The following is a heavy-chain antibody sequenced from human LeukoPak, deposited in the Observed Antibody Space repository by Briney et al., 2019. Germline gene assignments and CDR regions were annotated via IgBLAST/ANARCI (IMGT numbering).Heavy chain of an antibody. D-gene: IGHD3-9*01. V-gene: IGHV3-11*04. CDR1: GFPFSGRY. Sequence: GGSLRLSCAATGFPFSGRYMSWIRQAPGKGMEWVAYISPNSDNIHYADSVKGRFTISRDNTKNSLFLQLTSLRADDTAVYYCVTETGWLFDFWGQGTLVTVSS. CDR2: ISPNSDNI. CDR3: VTETGWLFDF. J-gene: IGHJ4*02.